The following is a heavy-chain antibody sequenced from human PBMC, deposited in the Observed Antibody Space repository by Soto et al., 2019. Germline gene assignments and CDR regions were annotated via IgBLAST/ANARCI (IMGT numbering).Heavy chain of an antibody. V-gene: IGHV1-18*04. J-gene: IGHJ3*02. CDR1: GYTFTSYG. D-gene: IGHD3-10*01. Sequence: ASVKVSCKASGYTFTSYGISWVRQAPGQGLEWMGWISAYNGNTNYAQKLQGRVTMTTDTPTSTAYMELRSLRSDDTAVYYCARAPGGSDYFGAFDIWGQGTMVTVSS. CDR3: ARAPGGSDYFGAFDI. CDR2: ISAYNGNT.